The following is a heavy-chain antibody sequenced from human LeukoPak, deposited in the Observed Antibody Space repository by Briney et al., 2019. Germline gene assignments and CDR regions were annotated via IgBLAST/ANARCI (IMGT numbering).Heavy chain of an antibody. CDR1: GFPFSSYV. V-gene: IGHV3-23*01. CDR3: AKIVAHKSYGMDV. CDR2: TSAGGGST. Sequence: GGSLRLSSAASGFPFSSYVVSWGRQAPGEGLEWFSGTSAGGGSTYYADSVKGRFTISRDNSKNTLSLQMNSLRVEDTAVYYCAKIVAHKSYGMDVWGKGTTVTVSS. D-gene: IGHD2-21*01. J-gene: IGHJ6*04.